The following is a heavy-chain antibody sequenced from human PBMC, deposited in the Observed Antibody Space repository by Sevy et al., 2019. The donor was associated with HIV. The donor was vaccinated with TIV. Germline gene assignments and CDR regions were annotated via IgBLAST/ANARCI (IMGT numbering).Heavy chain of an antibody. CDR1: GFTFSNAC. CDR3: STDPIIVLLVTDGMDV. J-gene: IGHJ6*02. V-gene: IGHV3-15*01. Sequence: GGSLRLSCAASGFTFSNACMSWVRQAPGKGLEWVGRIKSKTDGGTTDYVAPVKGRFTISRDDSKNTLFLQMNSLKTEDTAVYYCSTDPIIVLLVTDGMDVWGQGTTVTVSS. D-gene: IGHD2-8*02. CDR2: IKSKTDGGTT.